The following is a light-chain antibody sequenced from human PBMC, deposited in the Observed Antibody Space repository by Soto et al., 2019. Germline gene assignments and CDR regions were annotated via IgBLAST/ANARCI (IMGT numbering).Light chain of an antibody. CDR2: EDN. CDR3: QSYDSSIEV. J-gene: IGLJ2*01. V-gene: IGLV6-57*04. CDR1: SGSIASNY. Sequence: NFLLTQPHSVSESPGKTVTISCTRSSGSIASNYVQWYQQRPGSAPTTVIYEDNQRPSGVPDRFSGSIDSSSNSASLTISGLKTEDEADYSCQSYDSSIEVFGGGTKLTVL.